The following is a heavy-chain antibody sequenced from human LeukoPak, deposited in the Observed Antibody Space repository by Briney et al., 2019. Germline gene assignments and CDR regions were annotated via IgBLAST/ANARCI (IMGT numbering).Heavy chain of an antibody. CDR1: GFSFSNYG. D-gene: IGHD5-24*01. V-gene: IGHV3-30*03. CDR2: ISYDGSNK. J-gene: IGHJ4*02. Sequence: GGSLRLSCAASGFSFSNYGMHWVRQAPGKGLEWVAVISYDGSNKYYADSVKGRFTVSRDNSKNTLYLQMNSLRTDDTAVYYCATDQGLQLLYLFDHWGQGTLVTVSS. CDR3: ATDQGLQLLYLFDH.